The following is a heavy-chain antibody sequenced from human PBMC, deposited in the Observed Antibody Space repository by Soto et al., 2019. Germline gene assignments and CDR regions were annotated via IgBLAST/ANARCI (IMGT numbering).Heavy chain of an antibody. Sequence: EVQLVESGGGLVQPGRSLRLSCAASGFTFDDYAMHWVRQAPGKGLEWVSGISWNSGSIGYADSVKGRFTISRDNAKNALYLQMNSLRAEDTALYYCANDMGEQWLAPFDYWGQGTLVTVSS. V-gene: IGHV3-9*01. CDR3: ANDMGEQWLAPFDY. CDR1: GFTFDDYA. D-gene: IGHD6-19*01. J-gene: IGHJ4*02. CDR2: ISWNSGSI.